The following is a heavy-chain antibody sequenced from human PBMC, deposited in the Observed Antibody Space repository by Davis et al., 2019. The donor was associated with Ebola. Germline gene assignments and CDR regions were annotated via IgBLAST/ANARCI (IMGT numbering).Heavy chain of an antibody. D-gene: IGHD1-26*01. CDR2: IGSGGGSI. CDR3: AREGGATVIAAFDI. V-gene: IGHV3-23*01. J-gene: IGHJ3*02. CDR1: GFTFSSSA. Sequence: PGGSLRLSCAASGFTFSSSAMSWGRQAPGKGLEWVSSIGSGGGSIYYADSVKGRFTISRDNAKNSLYLQMNSLKAEDTAVYYCAREGGATVIAAFDIWGQGTMVTVSS.